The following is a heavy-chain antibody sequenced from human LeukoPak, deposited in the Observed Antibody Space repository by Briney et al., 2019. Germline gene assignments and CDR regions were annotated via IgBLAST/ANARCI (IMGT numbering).Heavy chain of an antibody. CDR2: ISTYNGNT. J-gene: IGHJ4*02. CDR3: ASGHYDILTGYPLFDY. D-gene: IGHD3-9*01. Sequence: ASVTVSCTASGYTFTSYGISWVRQAPGQGLEWMGWISTYNGNTNYAQKLQGRVTMTTDTSTSTAYMELRSLRSDYTAVYYCASGHYDILTGYPLFDYWGQGTLVTVSS. CDR1: GYTFTSYG. V-gene: IGHV1-18*01.